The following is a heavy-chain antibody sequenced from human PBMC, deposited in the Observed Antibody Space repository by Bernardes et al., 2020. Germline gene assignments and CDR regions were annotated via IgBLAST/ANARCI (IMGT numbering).Heavy chain of an antibody. V-gene: IGHV1-69*13. CDR3: ARGVTHGYYYYYMDV. J-gene: IGHJ6*03. Sequence: SVKVSCKASGGTFSSYAISWVRQAPGQGLEWMGGIIPIFGTANYAQKFQGRVTITADESTSTAYMELSSLRSEDTAVYYCARGVTHGYYYYYMDVWGKGTTVTVSS. CDR1: GGTFSSYA. CDR2: IIPIFGTA. D-gene: IGHD4-4*01.